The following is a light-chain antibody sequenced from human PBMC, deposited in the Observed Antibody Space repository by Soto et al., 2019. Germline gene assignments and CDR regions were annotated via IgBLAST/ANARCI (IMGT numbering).Light chain of an antibody. Sequence: EIVLTQSPGPLSLSPGERATLSCRASQSVSNNYLAWYQQKPGQAPRILIYGASSRATGIPDRFSGSGSGTDFTLTISRLEPEDFAVYYCQQYGSSQTLGQGTKVDIK. CDR2: GAS. CDR3: QQYGSSQT. J-gene: IGKJ1*01. CDR1: QSVSNNY. V-gene: IGKV3-20*01.